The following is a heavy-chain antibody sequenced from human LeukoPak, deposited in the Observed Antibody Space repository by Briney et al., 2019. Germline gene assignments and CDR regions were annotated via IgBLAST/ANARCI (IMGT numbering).Heavy chain of an antibody. CDR2: IHFDGSNR. D-gene: IGHD3-10*01. J-gene: IGHJ4*02. CDR1: EFTFSTYG. CDR3: AKDRGDFPHYFDY. V-gene: IGHV3-30*02. Sequence: GGSLRLSCAASEFTFSTYGMHWVRQAPGKGLEWVAYIHFDGSNRHYIDSVKGRFTISRDNSENTLYLQMNGLRPEDTAVYYCAKDRGDFPHYFDYWGQGTLVTVSS.